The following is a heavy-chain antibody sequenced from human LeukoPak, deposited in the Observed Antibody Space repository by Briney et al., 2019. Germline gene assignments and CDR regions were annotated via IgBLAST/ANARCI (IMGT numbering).Heavy chain of an antibody. CDR3: VRGRLSVLDI. J-gene: IGHJ5*02. Sequence: ASVKVSCKASGYTFTAYFIHWVRQAPGQGPEWMGWISPGSGGTNYAQNFQDRVTMTTDRSLTTAYMELRSLSSDDTAVYYCVRGRLSVLDIWGQGTLVTVSS. CDR1: GYTFTAYF. V-gene: IGHV1-2*02. D-gene: IGHD2-8*01. CDR2: ISPGSGGT.